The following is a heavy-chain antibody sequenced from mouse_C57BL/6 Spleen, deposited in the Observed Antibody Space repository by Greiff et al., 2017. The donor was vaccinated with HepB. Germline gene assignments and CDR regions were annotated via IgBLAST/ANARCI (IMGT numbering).Heavy chain of an antibody. CDR2: ISSGSSTI. CDR3: ARKTVTGYFDY. D-gene: IGHD2-13*01. J-gene: IGHJ2*01. V-gene: IGHV5-17*01. CDR1: GFTFSDYG. Sequence: EVQLVESGGGLVKPGGSLKLSCAASGFTFSDYGMHWVRQAPEKGLEWVAYISSGSSTIYYADTVKGRFTISRDNAKNTLFRQMTSLRSEDTAMDYCARKTVTGYFDYWGQGTTLTVSS.